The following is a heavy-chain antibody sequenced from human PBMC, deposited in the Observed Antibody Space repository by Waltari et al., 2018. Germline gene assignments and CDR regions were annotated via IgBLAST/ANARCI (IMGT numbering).Heavy chain of an antibody. V-gene: IGHV4-59*01. CDR2: IYYSGST. Sequence: QVQLQESGPGLVKPSETLSLTCTVSGGSISSYYWSWIRQPPGKGLEWIGYIYYSGSTNYNPSLKSRVTISVDTSKNQFSLKLSSVTAADKAVYYCARASSSSYYYYYYMDVWGKGTTVTVSS. D-gene: IGHD6-13*01. J-gene: IGHJ6*03. CDR1: GGSISSYY. CDR3: ARASSSSYYYYYYMDV.